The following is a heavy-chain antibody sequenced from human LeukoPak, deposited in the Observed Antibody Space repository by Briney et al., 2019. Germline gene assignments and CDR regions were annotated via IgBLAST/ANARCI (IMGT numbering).Heavy chain of an antibody. CDR1: GGSISSYY. CDR3: ARDKRVFYGVGDAFDI. D-gene: IGHD4-17*01. V-gene: IGHV4-59*01. J-gene: IGHJ3*02. CDR2: IYYSGST. Sequence: SETLSLTCTVSGGSISSYYWSWIRQPPGKGLEWIGYIYYSGSTNYNPSLKSRVTISVDTSKNQFSLKLSSVTAADTAVYYCARDKRVFYGVGDAFDIWGQGTMVTVSS.